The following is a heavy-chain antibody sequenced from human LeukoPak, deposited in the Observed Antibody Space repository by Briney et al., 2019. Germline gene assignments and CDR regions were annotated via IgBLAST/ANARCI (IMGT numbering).Heavy chain of an antibody. J-gene: IGHJ4*02. D-gene: IGHD4-17*01. V-gene: IGHV1-2*02. CDR1: GYTFSGYY. CDR3: ARVAGTTVTHPFDY. Sequence: ASVKVSCKASGYTFSGYYMHWGREAPGQGLKWMGWINPNSGGTNYAQKFQGRVTMTRDTSISTAYMELSRRRSDDTAVYYCARVAGTTVTHPFDYWGQGTLVSVSS. CDR2: INPNSGGT.